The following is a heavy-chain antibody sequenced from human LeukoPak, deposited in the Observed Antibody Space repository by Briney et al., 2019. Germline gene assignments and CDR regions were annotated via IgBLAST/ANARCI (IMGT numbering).Heavy chain of an antibody. V-gene: IGHV1-8*01. J-gene: IGHJ4*02. CDR2: MNPNSGNT. D-gene: IGHD2-15*01. CDR1: AYTFTSYD. CDR3: ARVPLLGYCSGGSYYRFDY. Sequence: GASVKVSCKASAYTFTSYDINWVRQAAGQGLEWMGWMNPNSGNTGYAQKFQGRVTMTRDTSINTAYMELNSLRSEDTAVYYCARVPLLGYCSGGSYYRFDYWGQGTLVTVSS.